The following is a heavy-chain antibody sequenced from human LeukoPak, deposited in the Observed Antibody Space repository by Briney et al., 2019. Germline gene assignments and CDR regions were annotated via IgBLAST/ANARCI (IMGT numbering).Heavy chain of an antibody. V-gene: IGHV1-18*01. Sequence: GASVKVSCKASGYTFTSYGISWVRRAPGQGLEWMGWISAYNGNTNYAQKLQGRVTMTTDTSTSTAYMELRSLRSDDTAVYYCARAPPYDILTGYYYYYGMDVWGQGTTVTVSS. CDR1: GYTFTSYG. CDR3: ARAPPYDILTGYYYYYGMDV. D-gene: IGHD3-9*01. CDR2: ISAYNGNT. J-gene: IGHJ6*02.